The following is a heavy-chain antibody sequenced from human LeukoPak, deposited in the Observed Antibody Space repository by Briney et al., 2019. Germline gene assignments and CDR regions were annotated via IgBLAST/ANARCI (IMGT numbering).Heavy chain of an antibody. V-gene: IGHV1-18*01. CDR2: ISAYNGNT. D-gene: IGHD6-13*01. CDR3: ARIAGQQLVNWFDP. Sequence: GASVNVSCKASGYTFTSYGISWVRQAPGQGLEWMGWISAYNGNTNYAQKLQGRVTMTTDTSTTTAYMELRSLRSDDTAVYYCARIAGQQLVNWFDPWGQGTLVTVSS. J-gene: IGHJ5*02. CDR1: GYTFTSYG.